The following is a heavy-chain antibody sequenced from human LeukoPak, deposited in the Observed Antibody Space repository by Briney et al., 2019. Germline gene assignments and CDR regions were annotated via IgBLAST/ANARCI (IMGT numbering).Heavy chain of an antibody. Sequence: GGSLRLSCAASGFTFSSYAMSWVRQAPGKGLEWVSAISGSGGSTYYADSVKGRFTISRDNSKNTLYLQMNSLRAEDTAIYYCAKRTTGTTGFDYWGQGTLVTVSS. CDR1: GFTFSSYA. D-gene: IGHD1-1*01. CDR2: ISGSGGST. V-gene: IGHV3-23*01. J-gene: IGHJ4*02. CDR3: AKRTTGTTGFDY.